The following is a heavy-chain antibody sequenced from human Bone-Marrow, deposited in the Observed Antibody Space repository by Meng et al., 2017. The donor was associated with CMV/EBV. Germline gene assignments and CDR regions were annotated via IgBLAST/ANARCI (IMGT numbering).Heavy chain of an antibody. D-gene: IGHD2-2*01. J-gene: IGHJ6*02. CDR2: ISAYNGNT. Sequence: KVSCKASGYTFTGYYMHWVRQAPGQGLEWMGWISAYNGNTNYAQKLQGRVTMTTDTSTSTAYMELRSLRSDDTAVYYCARDQCSSTSCYLVYYYYYGMDVWGQGTTVTVSS. CDR3: ARDQCSSTSCYLVYYYYYGMDV. CDR1: GYTFTGYY. V-gene: IGHV1-18*04.